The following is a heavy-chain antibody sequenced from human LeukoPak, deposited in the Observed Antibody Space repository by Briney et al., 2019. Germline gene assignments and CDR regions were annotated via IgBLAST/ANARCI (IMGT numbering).Heavy chain of an antibody. CDR1: GFTFSNYG. CDR3: AKELDYGANSAGYFES. CDR2: IWSGGINK. J-gene: IGHJ4*02. V-gene: IGHV3-30*02. D-gene: IGHD4-23*01. Sequence: GGSLRLSCAASGFTFSNYGMHWVRQAPGLGLEWVAIIWSGGINKYYADSVKGRFTISRDDSKSTLYLQMSSLRPEDTAVYYCAKELDYGANSAGYFESWGQGTLVTVSS.